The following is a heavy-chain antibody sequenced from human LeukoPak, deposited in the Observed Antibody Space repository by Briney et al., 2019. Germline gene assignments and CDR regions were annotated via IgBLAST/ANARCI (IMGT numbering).Heavy chain of an antibody. CDR2: IIPIFGIA. V-gene: IGHV1-69*04. CDR1: GCTFSSYA. Sequence: SSVTVSCKASGCTFSSYAISWVRQAPGQGLEWMGRIIPIFGIANYAQKFQGRVTITADKSTSTAYMELSSLRSEDTAVYYCARTLGVGASDYWGQGTLVTVSS. D-gene: IGHD1-26*01. CDR3: ARTLGVGASDY. J-gene: IGHJ4*02.